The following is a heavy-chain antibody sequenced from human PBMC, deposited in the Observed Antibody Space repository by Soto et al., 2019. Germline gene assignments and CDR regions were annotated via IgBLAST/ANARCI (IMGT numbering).Heavy chain of an antibody. Sequence: ASVNVSCKASGYTFTSYAMHWVRQAPGQRLELMGWINAGNGNTKYSQKFQGRVTITWXTXXXXAXMXLXXXXSEXTAVYYCARAFYTSSAEYLQKWGQGTLVTVSS. V-gene: IGHV1-3*01. CDR2: INAGNGNT. D-gene: IGHD2-2*02. CDR1: GYTFTSYA. CDR3: ARAFYTSSAEYLQK. J-gene: IGHJ1*01.